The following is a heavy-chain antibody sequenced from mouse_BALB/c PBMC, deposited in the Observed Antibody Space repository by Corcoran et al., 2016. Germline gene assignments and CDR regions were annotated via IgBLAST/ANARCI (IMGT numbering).Heavy chain of an antibody. CDR2: INTYTGEP. V-gene: IGHV9-3-1*01. CDR1: GYTFTNYG. D-gene: IGHD1-1*01. Sequence: QIQLVQSGPELKKPGETVKISCKASGYTFTNYGMNWVKQAPGKGLKWMGWINTYTGEPTYADDFKGRFAFSLETSASTAYLQINNLKNEDTATYFCARMGHCYGSSYSLDYWGQGTTLTVSS. CDR3: ARMGHCYGSSYSLDY. J-gene: IGHJ2*01.